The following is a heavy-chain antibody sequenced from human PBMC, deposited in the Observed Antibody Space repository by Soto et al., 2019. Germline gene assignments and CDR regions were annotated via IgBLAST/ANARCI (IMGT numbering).Heavy chain of an antibody. J-gene: IGHJ5*02. CDR3: ARQTTVPTNWFDP. D-gene: IGHD4-17*01. CDR1: GYTFTNYG. Sequence: QVQLVQSGAEVKKPGASVKVSCKASGYTFTNYGISWVRQAPGQGLEWMGWISGYNGDTNYAQKLQGRVTTTXDXSTSTAYMELRSLRSDETAVYYCARQTTVPTNWFDPWGQGTLVTVSS. V-gene: IGHV1-18*01. CDR2: ISGYNGDT.